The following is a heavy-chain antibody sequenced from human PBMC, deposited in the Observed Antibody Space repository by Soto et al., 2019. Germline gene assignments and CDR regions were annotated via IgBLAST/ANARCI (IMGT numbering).Heavy chain of an antibody. CDR1: GFTFSSYG. D-gene: IGHD5-12*01. Sequence: QVQLVESGGGVVQHGRSLRLSCAASGFTFSSYGMHWVRQAPGKGLEWVAVISYDGSNKYYADSVKGRFTISRDNSKNTLYLQMNSLRAEDTAVYYCAKDQRWLQIYGMDVWGQGTTVTVSS. CDR3: AKDQRWLQIYGMDV. V-gene: IGHV3-30*18. CDR2: ISYDGSNK. J-gene: IGHJ6*02.